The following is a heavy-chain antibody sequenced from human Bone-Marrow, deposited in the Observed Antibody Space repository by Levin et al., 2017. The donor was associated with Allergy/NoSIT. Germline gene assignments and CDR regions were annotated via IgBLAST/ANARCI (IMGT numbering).Heavy chain of an antibody. D-gene: IGHD3-9*01. CDR3: ARDRTNGILTNYGMDV. CDR1: GFHFSISG. Sequence: LSLPCAASGFHFSISGMNWVRQAPGKGLEWVSSISSSSSNIYHADSLKGRFTISRDNAKNSLYLQMKSLRAEDTAVYYCARDRTNGILTNYGMDVWGQGTTVTVSS. V-gene: IGHV3-21*04. CDR2: ISSSSSNI. J-gene: IGHJ6*02.